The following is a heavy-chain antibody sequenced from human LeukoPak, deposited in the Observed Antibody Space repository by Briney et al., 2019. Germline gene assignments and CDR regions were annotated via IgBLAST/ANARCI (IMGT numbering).Heavy chain of an antibody. J-gene: IGHJ6*03. CDR2: IYTSGST. V-gene: IGHV4-4*07. CDR3: ARTKGLYYYYYMDV. CDR1: GGSISSYY. Sequence: KTSETLSLTCTVSGGSISSYYWSWIRQPAGKGLEWIGRIYTSGSTNYNPSLKSRVTMSVDTSKNQFSLKLSSVTAADTAVYYCARTKGLYYYYYMDVWGKGTTVTISS.